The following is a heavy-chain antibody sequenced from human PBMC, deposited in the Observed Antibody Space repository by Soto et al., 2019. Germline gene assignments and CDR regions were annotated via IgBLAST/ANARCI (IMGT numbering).Heavy chain of an antibody. CDR2: MTPNSGDT. CDR1: GYTFTSYD. J-gene: IGHJ4*02. CDR3: ARNLYNTGSFDH. V-gene: IGHV1-8*02. D-gene: IGHD1-20*01. Sequence: QVQLVQSGAEVKXXGASVKVSCKASGYTFTSYDINWVRQAPGQGLEWVGWMTPNSGDTGYAQTFQGRVTLTRDTSRSTAYMELSSLTSEDTAVYYCARNLYNTGSFDHWGQGTLVTVSS.